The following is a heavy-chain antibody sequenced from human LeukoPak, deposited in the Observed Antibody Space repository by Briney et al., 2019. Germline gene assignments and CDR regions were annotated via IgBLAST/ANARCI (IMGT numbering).Heavy chain of an antibody. CDR2: IYPRDSDT. V-gene: IGHV5-51*01. CDR1: GYTFTHQW. D-gene: IGHD3-10*01. J-gene: IGHJ4*02. CDR3: ARHSDVIGAI. Sequence: GESLKISCKASGYTFTHQWIGWVRQKSGSGREWMGIIYPRDSDTRYSPSFQGHVSISADTCINTAYLEWSRLEASDTAIYYCARHSDVIGAIWGQGTLVTVS.